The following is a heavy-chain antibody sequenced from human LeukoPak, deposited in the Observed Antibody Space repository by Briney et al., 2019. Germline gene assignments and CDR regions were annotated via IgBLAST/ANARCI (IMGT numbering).Heavy chain of an antibody. J-gene: IGHJ4*02. CDR1: GYTFTSYG. CDR3: ARYQGYSGYDPFDY. CDR2: ISTYNGNT. V-gene: IGHV1-18*01. D-gene: IGHD5-12*01. Sequence: GASVKVSCKASGYTFTSYGISWVRQAPGQGLEWMGWISTYNGNTNYAQKVQGRVTMTTDTSTTSVYMELRSLSADDTAVYYCARYQGYSGYDPFDYWGQGTLVTVSS.